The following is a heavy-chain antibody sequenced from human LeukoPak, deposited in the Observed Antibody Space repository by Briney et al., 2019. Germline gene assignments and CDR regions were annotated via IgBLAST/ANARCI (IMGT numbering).Heavy chain of an antibody. CDR3: TTDHLGATLEFDS. J-gene: IGHJ4*02. Sequence: PGGSLRLSCAASGFTFSSYSMNWVRQAPGEGLEWISYISSSGSSLKYADSVKGRFTISRGNTRNSLYLQMDSLRAEDTAVYYCTTDHLGATLEFDSWGQGTLVSVSS. CDR1: GFTFSSYS. CDR2: ISSSGSSL. V-gene: IGHV3-48*04. D-gene: IGHD1-26*01.